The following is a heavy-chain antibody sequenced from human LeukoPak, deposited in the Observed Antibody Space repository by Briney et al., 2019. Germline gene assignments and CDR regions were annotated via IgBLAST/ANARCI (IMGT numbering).Heavy chain of an antibody. J-gene: IGHJ3*02. V-gene: IGHV4-39*07. CDR1: GGSINSGSFY. CDR2: ISYGGST. CDR3: ARAGLSISGRPGAFDI. Sequence: WETLSLTCTVSGGSINSGSFYWGWIRQPPGKGLVWFGSISYGGSTYYNPSLKSRVTISVDTSKNQFSLKLSSVTAADTAVYYCARAGLSISGRPGAFDICGQGTMVTVSS. D-gene: IGHD6-19*01.